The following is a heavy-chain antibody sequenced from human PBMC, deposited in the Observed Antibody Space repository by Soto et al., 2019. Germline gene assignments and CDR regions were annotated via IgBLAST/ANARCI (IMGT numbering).Heavy chain of an antibody. CDR2: INYSGSN. J-gene: IGHJ3*02. V-gene: IGHV4-34*01. CDR1: DGYFSTYY. CDR3: ARGGSSDWQVAFDI. D-gene: IGHD6-19*01. Sequence: SETLSLTCAVDDGYFSTYYWNWIRQSPGKWLEWIGKINYSGSNNYNPSLKSRVTISIDMSKNQVSLKLTSVTAADTAVYFCARGGSSDWQVAFDIWGQGXTVTV.